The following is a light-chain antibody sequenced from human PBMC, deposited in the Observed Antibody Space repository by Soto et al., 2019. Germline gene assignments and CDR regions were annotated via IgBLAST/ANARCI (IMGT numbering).Light chain of an antibody. CDR1: SSDVGGYNY. CDR3: ITYISCSALCV. Sequence: QSVLTQPASVSGSPGQSITISCTGTSSDVGGYNYVSWYQQHPGKAPKLMIYDVSNRPSGVSNRFSGSKSGNTASLTISGLQAEDEADYYCITYISCSALCVFGTGTKLTFL. J-gene: IGLJ1*01. CDR2: DVS. V-gene: IGLV2-14*01.